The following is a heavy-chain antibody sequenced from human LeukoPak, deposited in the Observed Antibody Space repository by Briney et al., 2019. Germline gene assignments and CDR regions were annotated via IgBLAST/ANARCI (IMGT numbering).Heavy chain of an antibody. V-gene: IGHV4-59*08. J-gene: IGHJ4*02. CDR2: IYYSGGT. D-gene: IGHD1-26*01. CDR3: ARLGFSNSGSYLAPSDY. CDR1: GGSISSYY. Sequence: SETLSLTCTVSGGSISSYYWSWIRQPPGKGLEWIGYIYYSGGTNYNPSLKSRVTISVDTSKNQFSLKLSSVTAADTAVYYCARLGFSNSGSYLAPSDYWGQGTLATVSS.